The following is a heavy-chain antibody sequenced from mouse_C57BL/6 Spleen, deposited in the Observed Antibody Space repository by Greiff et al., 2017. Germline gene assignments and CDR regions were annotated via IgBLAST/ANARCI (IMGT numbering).Heavy chain of an antibody. V-gene: IGHV10-3*01. J-gene: IGHJ4*01. CDR3: VREGWFELYYAMDY. CDR1: GFTFNTYA. CDR2: IRSKSSNYAT. D-gene: IGHD2-3*01. Sequence: EAGGGLVQPKGSLKLSCAASGFTFNTYAMHWVRQAPGKGLEWVARIRSKSSNYATYYADSVKDRFTISRDDSQSMLYLQMNNLKTEDTAMYYCVREGWFELYYAMDYWGQGTSVTVSS.